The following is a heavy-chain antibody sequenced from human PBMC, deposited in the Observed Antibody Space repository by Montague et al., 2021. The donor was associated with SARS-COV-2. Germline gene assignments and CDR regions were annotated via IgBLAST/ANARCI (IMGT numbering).Heavy chain of an antibody. D-gene: IGHD2-15*01. J-gene: IGHJ4*02. CDR2: IYYSGSN. V-gene: IGHV4-59*01. CDR3: ASPGGYCTGGSCYYGY. CDR1: GGSISTYY. Sequence: SETLSLTCSVSGGSISTYYWSWIRQPPGKGLEWIGYIYYSGSNNYNPSLKSRVTISIDTSKSQFSLELSSVTAADMAVYYCASPGGYCTGGSCYYGYWGQGTLVTVSS.